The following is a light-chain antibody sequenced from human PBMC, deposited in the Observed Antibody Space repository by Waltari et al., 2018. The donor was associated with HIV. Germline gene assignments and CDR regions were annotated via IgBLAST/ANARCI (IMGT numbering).Light chain of an antibody. V-gene: IGLV1-40*01. CDR2: GNK. CDR1: SSTIGADYD. Sequence: QSMLTQPPSVSGAPGQRVTIPCTGSSSTIGADYDVHWYQQIPGTAPKLLISGNKNRPSGFPDRFSASKSGTSASLTISGLQAEDEADYFCQSYDISLSASVVFGGGTRLTVL. J-gene: IGLJ2*01. CDR3: QSYDISLSASVV.